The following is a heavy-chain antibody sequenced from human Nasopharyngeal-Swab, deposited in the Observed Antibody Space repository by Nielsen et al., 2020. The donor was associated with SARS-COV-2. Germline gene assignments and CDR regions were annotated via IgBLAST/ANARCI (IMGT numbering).Heavy chain of an antibody. V-gene: IGHV4-39*01. Sequence: GSLRLSCTVSGGSISSSSYYWGWLRQPPGKGLEWFGSIYYSGSTYYNPSHKSRVTISVDTSKNQFSLKLSSVTAADTAVYYCARHLSRWLVTSYYFDYWGQGTLVTVSS. CDR3: ARHLSRWLVTSYYFDY. CDR2: IYYSGST. D-gene: IGHD6-19*01. J-gene: IGHJ4*02. CDR1: GGSISSSSYY.